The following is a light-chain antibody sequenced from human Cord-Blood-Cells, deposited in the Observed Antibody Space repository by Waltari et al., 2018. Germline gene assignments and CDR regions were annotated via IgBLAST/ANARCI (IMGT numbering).Light chain of an antibody. CDR1: SSDVGSYNL. V-gene: IGLV2-23*01. CDR2: EGS. CDR3: CSYAGSSTWV. J-gene: IGLJ3*02. Sequence: QSALTQPASVSGSTGQSITISCTGTSSDVGSYNLVSWYQQHPGKAPKLMIYEGSKRPSGVSNRFSGSKSCNTASLTISGLQAEDEADYYCCSYAGSSTWVFGGGTKLTVL.